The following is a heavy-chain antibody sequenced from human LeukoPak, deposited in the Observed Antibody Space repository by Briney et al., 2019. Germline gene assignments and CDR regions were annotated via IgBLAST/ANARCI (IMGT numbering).Heavy chain of an antibody. V-gene: IGHV3-48*03. CDR3: AKVSMITFGGVIAKFHAFDI. D-gene: IGHD3-16*02. CDR1: GFTFSNYE. CDR2: ISGSGNTI. J-gene: IGHJ3*02. Sequence: GGSLRLSCAASGFTFSNYEMNWVRQAPGKGLEWVSYISGSGNTIHYADSVKGRFTISRDNSKNTLYLQMNSLRVEDTAVYYCAKVSMITFGGVIAKFHAFDIWGQGTMVTVSS.